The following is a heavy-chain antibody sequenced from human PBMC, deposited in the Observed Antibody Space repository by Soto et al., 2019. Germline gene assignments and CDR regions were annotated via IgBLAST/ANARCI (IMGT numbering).Heavy chain of an antibody. CDR2: IYYSGST. Sequence: SETLSLTCAVYGGSFSGYYWSWIRQPPGKGLEWIGSIYYSGSTYYNPSLKSRVTISVDTSKNQFSLKLSSVTAADTAVYYCASPKIAFYNWFDPWGQGTPVTVSS. CDR1: GGSFSGYY. CDR3: ASPKIAFYNWFDP. J-gene: IGHJ5*02. D-gene: IGHD3-3*02. V-gene: IGHV4-34*01.